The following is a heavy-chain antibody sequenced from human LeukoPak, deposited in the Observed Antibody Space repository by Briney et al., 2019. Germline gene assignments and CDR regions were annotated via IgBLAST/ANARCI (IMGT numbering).Heavy chain of an antibody. J-gene: IGHJ5*02. CDR3: ARDGTPYYYGSGSSRNWFDP. V-gene: IGHV1-2*02. CDR2: INPNSGGT. Sequence: ASVKVSCKASGYILTGYYMHWVRQAPGQGLEWMGWINPNSGGTNYAQKFQGRVTMTRDTSISTAYMELSRLRSDDTAVYYCARDGTPYYYGSGSSRNWFDPWGQGTLVTVSS. CDR1: GYILTGYY. D-gene: IGHD3-10*01.